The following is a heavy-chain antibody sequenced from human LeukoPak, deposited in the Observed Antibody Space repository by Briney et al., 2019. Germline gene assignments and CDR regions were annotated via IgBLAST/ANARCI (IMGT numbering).Heavy chain of an antibody. CDR3: AEINLVEEGGRFVNWLDP. Sequence: EASVKVSCKASGGTFSSYAISWVRQAPGQGLEWMGGIIPIFGTANYAQKFQGRVTITTDESTSTAYMELSSLRSEDTAVYYCAEINLVEEGGRFVNWLDPWGQGTLVTVPS. V-gene: IGHV1-69*05. J-gene: IGHJ5*02. CDR1: GGTFSSYA. CDR2: IIPIFGTA. D-gene: IGHD1-26*01.